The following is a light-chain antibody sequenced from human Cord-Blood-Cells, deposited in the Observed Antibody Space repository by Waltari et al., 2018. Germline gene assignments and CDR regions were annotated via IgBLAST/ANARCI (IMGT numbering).Light chain of an antibody. J-gene: IGLJ2*01. V-gene: IGLV2-11*01. Sequence: QSSLTHAHSVAGSPGQSSTISCTGTSSEVGGDNYVSWYQQHPGKAPKLMIYDVSKPPFAVPVRFSGSKTGNTVSMTISGPQDEDEADYYCCSNAGSYTLVFGGGTKLTVL. CDR3: CSNAGSYTLV. CDR1: SSEVGGDNY. CDR2: DVS.